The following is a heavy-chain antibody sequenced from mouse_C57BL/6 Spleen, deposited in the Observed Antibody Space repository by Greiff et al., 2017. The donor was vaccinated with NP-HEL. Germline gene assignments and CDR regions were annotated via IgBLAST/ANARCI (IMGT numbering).Heavy chain of an antibody. J-gene: IGHJ2*01. CDR1: GYTFTSYW. V-gene: IGHV1-64*01. CDR2: IHPNSGST. D-gene: IGHD1-1*01. CDR3: ARGEITTVVADFDY. Sequence: VQLQQSGAELVKPGASVKLSCKASGYTFTSYWMHWVKQRPGQGLEWIGMIHPNSGSTNYNEKFKSKATLTVDKSSSTAYMQLSSLTSEDSAVYYCARGEITTVVADFDYWGQGTTLTVSS.